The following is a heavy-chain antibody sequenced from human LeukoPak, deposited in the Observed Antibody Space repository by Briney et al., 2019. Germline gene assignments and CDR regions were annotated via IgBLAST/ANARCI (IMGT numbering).Heavy chain of an antibody. D-gene: IGHD6-19*01. CDR1: GFTFSNFA. CDR2: ISNNGDET. CDR3: ARGRSSDWSIDTFDT. V-gene: IGHV3-23*01. J-gene: IGHJ3*02. Sequence: PGGSLRLSCAASGFTFSNFAMNWVRQAPGKGLEWVSGISNNGDETYYAESVRGRLTISRDTPKNTLYLQMSSLRVEDTALYYCARGRSSDWSIDTFDTWGQGTMVTLSS.